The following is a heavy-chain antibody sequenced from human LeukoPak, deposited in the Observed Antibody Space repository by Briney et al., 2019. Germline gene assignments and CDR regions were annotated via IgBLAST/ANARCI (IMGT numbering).Heavy chain of an antibody. J-gene: IGHJ4*02. D-gene: IGHD2-2*01. V-gene: IGHV3-43*02. Sequence: GGSLRLSCAASGFTFDDYAMHWVRQAPGKGLEWVSLISGDGGSTYYADSVKGRFTVSRDNSKNSLYVQMNSLRTEDTALYYCAKDSCSSTSCYVEYWGQGTLGTVSS. CDR2: ISGDGGST. CDR1: GFTFDDYA. CDR3: AKDSCSSTSCYVEY.